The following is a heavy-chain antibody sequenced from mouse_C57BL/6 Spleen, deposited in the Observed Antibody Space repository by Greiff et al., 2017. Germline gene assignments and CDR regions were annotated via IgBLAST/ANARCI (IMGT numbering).Heavy chain of an antibody. D-gene: IGHD1-1*01. CDR1: GYAFSSSW. CDR2: IYPGDGDT. J-gene: IGHJ4*01. CDR3: ARTTGVDSPYYYAMDY. V-gene: IGHV1-82*01. Sequence: QVQLQQSGPELVKPGASVKISCKASGYAFSSSWMNWVKQRPGKGLEWIGRIYPGDGDTNSNGKFKGKATLTADKSSSTAYMQLSSLTSEDSAVYFCARTTGVDSPYYYAMDYWGQGTSVTVSS.